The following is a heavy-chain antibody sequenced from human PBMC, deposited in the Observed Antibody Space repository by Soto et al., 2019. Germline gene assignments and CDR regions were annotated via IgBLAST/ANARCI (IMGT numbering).Heavy chain of an antibody. CDR1: EGSSRNSKW. D-gene: IGHD5-18*01. CDR2: IYHSGRT. V-gene: IGHV4-4*02. CDR3: ASNSYGYIFYDH. Sequence: SETLSLTCAVSEGSSRNSKWWSWVRQPPGKGLEWIGEIYHSGRTNYNPSLKRRVTISVDTSKNQFSLKLSSVTAADTAVYYCASNSYGYIFYDHWGQGTLVTVSS. J-gene: IGHJ4*02.